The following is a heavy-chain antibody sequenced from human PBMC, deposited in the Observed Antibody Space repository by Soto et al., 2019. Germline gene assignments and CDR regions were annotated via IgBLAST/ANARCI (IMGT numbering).Heavy chain of an antibody. Sequence: EVHLVESGGDLVQPGGSLRLSCAASGFIFSTYSMNWVRQAPGKGLEWISYISSSGSSISYTDSVKGRFTISRDNAKNSLYLQVNSLGAEDTALYYCARSRYNDYWGQGTLVTVSS. CDR2: ISSSGSSI. V-gene: IGHV3-48*01. J-gene: IGHJ4*02. D-gene: IGHD1-1*01. CDR1: GFIFSTYS. CDR3: ARSRYNDY.